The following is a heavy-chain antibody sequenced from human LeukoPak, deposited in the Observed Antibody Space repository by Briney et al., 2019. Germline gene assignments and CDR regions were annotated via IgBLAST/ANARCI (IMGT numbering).Heavy chain of an antibody. CDR1: GYTFTSYY. D-gene: IGHD2-15*01. V-gene: IGHV1-46*01. CDR3: ARDHCRGGSCYSDY. J-gene: IGHJ4*02. Sequence: ASVKLSCKASGYTFTSYYMHWLRQAPGQGLEWMEVINPSGGSTSYAYKFKGRVTMTTDTSTSTVYMEMSSLRSEDTAVYYCARDHCRGGSCYSDYWGQGTLVTVSS. CDR2: INPSGGST.